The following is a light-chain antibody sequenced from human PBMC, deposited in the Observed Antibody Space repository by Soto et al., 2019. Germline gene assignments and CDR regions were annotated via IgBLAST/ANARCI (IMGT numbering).Light chain of an antibody. CDR3: QQYGSSPVT. CDR2: GAS. Sequence: EIVLTQSPGTLSLSPGERATLSCRASQSVSSSYLAWYQPKPGQAPRLLIYGASSRASGIPDRFRGSWSGPDFTLTISRLEPEDFAVYYCQQYGSSPVTFGPGTKVDIK. CDR1: QSVSSSY. J-gene: IGKJ3*01. V-gene: IGKV3-20*01.